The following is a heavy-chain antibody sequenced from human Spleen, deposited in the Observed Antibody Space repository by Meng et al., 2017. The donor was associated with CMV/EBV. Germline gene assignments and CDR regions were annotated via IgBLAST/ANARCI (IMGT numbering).Heavy chain of an antibody. V-gene: IGHV1-8*01. Sequence: ASVKVSCKASGYTFTNYDINWVRQATGQGLEWMGWMNPNSGNTGYAQKFQGRVTITTDESRSTAYMELSSLRSEDTAVYYCASVGFCSGTTCYTGDYSSRRHFEHWGQGTLVTVSS. J-gene: IGHJ4*02. D-gene: IGHD2-2*02. CDR1: GYTFTNYD. CDR2: MNPNSGNT. CDR3: ASVGFCSGTTCYTGDYSSRRHFEH.